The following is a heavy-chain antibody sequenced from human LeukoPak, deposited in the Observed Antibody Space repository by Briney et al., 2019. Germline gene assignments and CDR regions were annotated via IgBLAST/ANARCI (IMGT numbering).Heavy chain of an antibody. D-gene: IGHD2-2*01. J-gene: IGHJ4*02. Sequence: PGGSLRLSCAASGFTFSDYAMSWVRQAPGKGLEWVSGISGSASTTSYADSVKGRFTISRDNSKNALYLQMNSLRAEDTAVYYCAKGRGKVPAGTHLDYWGQGTLVTVSS. V-gene: IGHV3-23*01. CDR1: GFTFSDYA. CDR3: AKGRGKVPAGTHLDY. CDR2: ISGSASTT.